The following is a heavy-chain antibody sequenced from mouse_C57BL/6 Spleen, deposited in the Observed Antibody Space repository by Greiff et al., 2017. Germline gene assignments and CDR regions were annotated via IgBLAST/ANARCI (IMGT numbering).Heavy chain of an antibody. CDR1: GFTFSDYY. V-gene: IGHV5-16*01. CDR3: VRNPWFAY. CDR2: INYDGSST. Sequence: EVQRVESEGGLVQPGSSMKLSCTASGFTFSDYYMAWVRQVPEKGLEWVANINYDGSSTYYLDSLKSRFIISRDNAKNILYLQMSSLKAEDTATYYCVRNPWFAYWGQGTLVTVSA. J-gene: IGHJ3*01. D-gene: IGHD3-2*02.